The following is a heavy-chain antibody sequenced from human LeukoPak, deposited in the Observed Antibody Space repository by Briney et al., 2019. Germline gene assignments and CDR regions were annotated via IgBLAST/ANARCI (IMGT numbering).Heavy chain of an antibody. J-gene: IGHJ4*02. Sequence: PGGSLRLSCAATGFTFSHHGMHWVRQAPGKGLEWVAAISYDGSDHYYADSVKGRFTTSRDNSKNTVYLQMNSLRAEDTAVYYCAKGNSGALYYFDYWGQGTLVTVSS. CDR3: AKGNSGALYYFDY. CDR2: ISYDGSDH. V-gene: IGHV3-30*18. D-gene: IGHD4/OR15-4a*01. CDR1: GFTFSHHG.